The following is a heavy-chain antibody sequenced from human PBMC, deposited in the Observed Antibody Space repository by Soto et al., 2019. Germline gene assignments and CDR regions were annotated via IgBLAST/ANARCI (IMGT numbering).Heavy chain of an antibody. J-gene: IGHJ3*02. Sequence: GGSLRLSCAASGITFSNYWMSWVRQAPGKGLEWVSVIYSGGSTYYADSVKGRFTISRDNSKNTLYLQMNSLRAEDTAVYYCARELYGHNAFDIWGQGTMVTVSS. V-gene: IGHV3-66*01. CDR2: IYSGGST. CDR1: GITFSNYW. CDR3: ARELYGHNAFDI. D-gene: IGHD4-17*01.